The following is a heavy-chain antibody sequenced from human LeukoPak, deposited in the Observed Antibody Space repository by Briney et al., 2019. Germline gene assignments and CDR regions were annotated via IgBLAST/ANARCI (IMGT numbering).Heavy chain of an antibody. J-gene: IGHJ4*02. V-gene: IGHV1-69*05. D-gene: IGHD1/OR15-1a*01. CDR1: GGTFSSYA. CDR3: ARGGLEHPIDY. CDR2: IIPIFGTA. Sequence: WASVTVSCKASGGTFSSYAISWVRQTPGQGLEWMGGIIPIFGTANYAQKFQGRVTITTDESTSTAYMELSSLRSEDTAVYYCARGGLEHPIDYWGQGTLVTVSS.